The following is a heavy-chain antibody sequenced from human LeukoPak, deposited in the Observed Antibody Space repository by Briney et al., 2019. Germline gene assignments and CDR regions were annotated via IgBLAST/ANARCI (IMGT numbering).Heavy chain of an antibody. CDR1: GYTFTGYY. D-gene: IGHD3-22*01. V-gene: IGHV1-2*02. CDR3: ARSPAMTVYDSSGYYLDY. J-gene: IGHJ4*02. Sequence: ASVKVSCKASGYTFTGYYMHWVRRAPGQGLEWMGWISPNSGGTNYAQKFQGRVTMTRDTSISTAYMELSRLRSDDTAVYYCARSPAMTVYDSSGYYLDYWGQGTLVTVSS. CDR2: ISPNSGGT.